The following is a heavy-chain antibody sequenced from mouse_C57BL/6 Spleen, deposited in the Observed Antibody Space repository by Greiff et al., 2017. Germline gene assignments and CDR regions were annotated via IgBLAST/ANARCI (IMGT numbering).Heavy chain of an antibody. V-gene: IGHV2-6-1*01. D-gene: IGHD2-5*01. Sequence: VQVVESGPGLVAPSQSLSITCTVSGFSLTSYGVHWGRQPPGKGMEWLVVLCSDGSTTYNSTLQSKLSISKDNSNRQVFLKMNSLQTADTAMYYCARHACYSNYWYFDVWGTGTTVTVSS. CDR1: GFSLTSYG. J-gene: IGHJ1*03. CDR3: ARHACYSNYWYFDV. CDR2: LCSDGST.